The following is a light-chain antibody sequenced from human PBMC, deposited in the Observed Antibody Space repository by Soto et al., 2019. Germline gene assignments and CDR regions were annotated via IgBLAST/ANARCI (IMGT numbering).Light chain of an antibody. CDR2: EVS. V-gene: IGKV2D-29*01. CDR3: MHSIQLPLT. J-gene: IGKJ4*01. Sequence: DIVMTKTPLSLSVTPGQPASISCKSSQSLLHSDGKTYLYWYLQKPGLHPQILIYEVSNRFSGVPERYSGSGSGTDFTLKFSRVEAEEVGFYSCMHSIQLPLTFGVGTQVEIK. CDR1: QSLLHSDGKTY.